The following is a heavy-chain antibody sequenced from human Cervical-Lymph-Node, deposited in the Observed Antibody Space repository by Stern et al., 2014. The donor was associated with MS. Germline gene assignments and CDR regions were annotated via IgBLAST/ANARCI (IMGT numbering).Heavy chain of an antibody. CDR3: ARCRGDSRRWYYFDY. CDR1: GFSLTTSAMC. J-gene: IGHJ4*02. V-gene: IGHV2-70*01. CDR2: IDWDDDK. Sequence: QVTLKESGPALVKPTQTLTLTCTFSGFSLTTSAMCVSWIRQPPGKALEWLALIDWDDDKYYNTSLKTRLTISKDTSKTQVPLALPNRDPGDTATYYCARCRGDSRRWYYFDYWGQGTLVTVSS. D-gene: IGHD6-13*01.